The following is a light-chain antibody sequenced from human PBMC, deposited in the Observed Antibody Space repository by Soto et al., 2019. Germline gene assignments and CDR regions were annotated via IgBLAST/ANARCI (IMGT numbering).Light chain of an antibody. CDR3: QQRRNWWT. V-gene: IGKV3-11*01. CDR1: QSVSSY. CDR2: DAS. Sequence: EIVLTQSPATLSLSPGERATLSCRASQSVSSYLAWYQQKPGQAPRLLIYDASNRATGIPARFSGSGSGTDFTLTISSLEPEDFAVYYCQQRRNWWTFGQGTKVEIK. J-gene: IGKJ1*01.